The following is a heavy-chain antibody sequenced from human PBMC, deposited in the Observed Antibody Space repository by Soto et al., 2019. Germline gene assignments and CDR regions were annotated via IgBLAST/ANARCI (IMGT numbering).Heavy chain of an antibody. V-gene: IGHV3-15*01. CDR2: IKSKTDGGTT. D-gene: IGHD1-7*01. Sequence: PGGSLRLSCAASGFTFSNAWMSSVRQAPGKGLEWVGRIKSKTDGGTTDYAAPVKGRFTISRDDSKNTLYLQMNSLKTEDTAVYYCTTDFWNYVLGYWGQGTLVTVSP. CDR1: GFTFSNAW. CDR3: TTDFWNYVLGY. J-gene: IGHJ4*02.